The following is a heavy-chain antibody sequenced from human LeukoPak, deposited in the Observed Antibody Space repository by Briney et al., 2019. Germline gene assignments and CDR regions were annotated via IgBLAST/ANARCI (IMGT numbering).Heavy chain of an antibody. CDR3: AKGISGWYGSSFDY. D-gene: IGHD6-19*01. Sequence: GGSLRLSCAASGFTFDDYAMHWVRQAPGKGLEWVSGISWNSGSIGYADSVKGRFTISRDSAKNSLYLQMNSLRAEDTALYYCAKGISGWYGSSFDYWGQGTLVTVSS. CDR1: GFTFDDYA. CDR2: ISWNSGSI. V-gene: IGHV3-9*01. J-gene: IGHJ4*02.